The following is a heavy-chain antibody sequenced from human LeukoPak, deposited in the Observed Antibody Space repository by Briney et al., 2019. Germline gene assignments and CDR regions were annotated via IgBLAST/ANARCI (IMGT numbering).Heavy chain of an antibody. Sequence: TGGSLRLSCAASGFRFDDYAMHWVRQAPGKGLEWVSLISWDGGSTYYADSVKGRFTISRDNPKNTLVLQMNSLRAEDTAVYYCARDGMVGRDGYMVGAFDIWGQGTMVTVSS. D-gene: IGHD5-24*01. J-gene: IGHJ3*02. CDR1: GFRFDDYA. CDR2: ISWDGGST. CDR3: ARDGMVGRDGYMVGAFDI. V-gene: IGHV3-43*02.